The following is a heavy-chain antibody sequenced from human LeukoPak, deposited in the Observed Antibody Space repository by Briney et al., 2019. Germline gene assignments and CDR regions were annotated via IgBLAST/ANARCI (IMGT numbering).Heavy chain of an antibody. CDR1: GFTFSSYS. CDR3: ARDGSTLGEDY. J-gene: IGHJ4*02. CDR2: ISSSSSYI. V-gene: IGHV3-21*01. D-gene: IGHD3-16*01. Sequence: GGSLRLSCAASGFTFSSYSMNWVRQAPGKGLEWASSISSSSSYIYYADSVKGRFTISRDNAKNSLYLQMNSLRAEDTAVYYCARDGSTLGEDYWGQGTLVTVSS.